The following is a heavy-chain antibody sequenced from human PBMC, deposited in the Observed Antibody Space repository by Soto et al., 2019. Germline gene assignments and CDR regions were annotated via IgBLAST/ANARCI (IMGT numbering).Heavy chain of an antibody. CDR1: GYTFTSYG. Sequence: ASVKVSCKASGYTFTSYGISWVRQAPGQGLEWMGWISAYNGNTNYAQKLQGRVTMTTDTSTSTAYMELRSLRSDDTAVYYCARLVVVPAATHYYYYAMDVWGQGTTVTVSS. J-gene: IGHJ6*02. D-gene: IGHD2-2*01. CDR2: ISAYNGNT. CDR3: ARLVVVPAATHYYYYAMDV. V-gene: IGHV1-18*04.